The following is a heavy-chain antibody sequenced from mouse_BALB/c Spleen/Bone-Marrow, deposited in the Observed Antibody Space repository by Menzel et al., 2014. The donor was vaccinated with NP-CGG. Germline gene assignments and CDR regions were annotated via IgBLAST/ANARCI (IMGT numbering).Heavy chain of an antibody. CDR3: ARGGNYGWFAY. CDR2: IDPANGDI. V-gene: IGHV14-3*02. CDR1: GFNIKDTY. J-gene: IGHJ3*01. Sequence: EVKLMESGAELVKPGASVKLSCTASGFNIKDTYMHWVKQRPERGLEWIGRIDPANGDIIYDPKFQGKATITADTSSNTAYLQLSSLTSEDTAVYYCARGGNYGWFAYWGQGTLVTVSA. D-gene: IGHD2-1*01.